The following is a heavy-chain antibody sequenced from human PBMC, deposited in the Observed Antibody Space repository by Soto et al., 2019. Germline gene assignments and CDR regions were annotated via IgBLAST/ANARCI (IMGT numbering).Heavy chain of an antibody. J-gene: IGHJ4*02. V-gene: IGHV4-39*01. CDR3: ARQLGYSYDYCVGSYYFDY. D-gene: IGHD5-18*01. CDR2: FSYSGST. Sequence: QLQLQESGPGLVKPSETLSLTCTVSGGSISSGSYYWDWIRQPPGKGLEWIGSFSYSGSTYYNPSIKSRVTISVDTSNNHFSLRLSSVTAADTAVYYCARQLGYSYDYCVGSYYFDYWGQGTLVTVSS. CDR1: GGSISSGSYY.